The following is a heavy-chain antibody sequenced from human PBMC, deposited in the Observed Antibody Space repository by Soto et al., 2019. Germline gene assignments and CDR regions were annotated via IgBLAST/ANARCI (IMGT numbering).Heavy chain of an antibody. CDR3: ARPLYYYGSGSSCFDY. Sequence: VQLVESGGGLVKPGGSLRLSCAASGFTFSSYSMNWVRQAPGKGLEWVSSISSSSSYIYYADSVKGRFTISRHNAKNSLYLQMTSLRAADTAVYYCARPLYYYGSGSSCFDYWGQGTLVTVSS. J-gene: IGHJ4*02. D-gene: IGHD3-10*01. V-gene: IGHV3-21*01. CDR2: ISSSSSYI. CDR1: GFTFSSYS.